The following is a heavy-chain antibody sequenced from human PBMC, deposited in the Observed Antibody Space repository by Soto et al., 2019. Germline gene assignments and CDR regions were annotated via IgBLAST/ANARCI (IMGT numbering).Heavy chain of an antibody. CDR1: GGTFSSNA. CDR2: IIPIFGTA. D-gene: IGHD3-10*01. Sequence: QVQLVQSGAEVKKPGSSVKVSCKASGGTFSSNAISWVRQAPGQGLEWMGGIIPIFGTANYAQKFQGRVTITADKSTSIAYMELSSLRSEDTAVYYCARERLWFGELLENYYYYYGMDVWGQGTTVTVSS. J-gene: IGHJ6*02. CDR3: ARERLWFGELLENYYYYYGMDV. V-gene: IGHV1-69*06.